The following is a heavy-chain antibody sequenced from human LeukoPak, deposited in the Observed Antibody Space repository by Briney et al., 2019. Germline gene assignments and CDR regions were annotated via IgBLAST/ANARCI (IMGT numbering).Heavy chain of an antibody. D-gene: IGHD6-13*01. J-gene: IGHJ6*03. CDR2: ISAYNGNT. CDR1: GYTFTSYG. CDR3: ARDRPYSSSWYGYYMDV. V-gene: IGHV1-18*01. Sequence: GASVKVSCKASGYTFTSYGISWVRQAPGQGLEWMGWISAYNGNTNYAQKLQGRVTMTTDTSTSTAYMELRSLRSDDTAVYYCARDRPYSSSWYGYYMDVWGKGTTVTVSS.